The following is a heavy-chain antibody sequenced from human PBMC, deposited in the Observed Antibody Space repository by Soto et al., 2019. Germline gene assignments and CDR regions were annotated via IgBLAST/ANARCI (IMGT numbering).Heavy chain of an antibody. D-gene: IGHD3-22*01. CDR3: ARDRTDSGYYTNWLDP. CDR1: GGTFGSDA. V-gene: IGHV1-69*06. CDR2: IIPIFGTT. J-gene: IGHJ5*02. Sequence: SVKFSCKASGGTFGSDAITWVRQAPGQGLEWVGRIIPIFGTTNYAQNLQGRVTISADKSTLTSYMELHSLTSDDTALYYCARDRTDSGYYTNWLDPWGQGTQVTVSS.